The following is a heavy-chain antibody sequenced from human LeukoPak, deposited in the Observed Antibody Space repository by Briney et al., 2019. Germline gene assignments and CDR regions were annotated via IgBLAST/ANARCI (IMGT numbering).Heavy chain of an antibody. J-gene: IGHJ5*02. CDR1: GGSISSYY. D-gene: IGHD3-22*01. Sequence: SETPSLTCTVSGGSISSYYWSWIRQPPGKGLEWIGYIYYSGSTNYNPSLKSRVTISVDTSKNQFSLKLSSVTAADTAVYYCARGYYDSSGYYVRSNWFDPWGQGTLVTVSS. CDR2: IYYSGST. V-gene: IGHV4-59*01. CDR3: ARGYYDSSGYYVRSNWFDP.